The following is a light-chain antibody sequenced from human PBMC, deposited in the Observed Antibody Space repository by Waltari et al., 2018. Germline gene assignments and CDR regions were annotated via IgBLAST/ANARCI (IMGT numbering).Light chain of an antibody. V-gene: IGLV4-69*01. J-gene: IGLJ1*01. CDR3: QAWGTGIV. Sequence: QLVLTQSPSASASLGASVKLTCTLSSGHSPYDIATNQQQPEKGPRYLMKLNSDGTYTKGDGIPDRFSGSSSGAERYLTISSLQSEDAADYYCQAWGTGIVFGTGTKVTVL. CDR2: LNSDGTY. CDR1: SGHSPYD.